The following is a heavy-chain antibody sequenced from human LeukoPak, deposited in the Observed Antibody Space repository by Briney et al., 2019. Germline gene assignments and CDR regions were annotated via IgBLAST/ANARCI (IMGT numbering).Heavy chain of an antibody. CDR3: ARASYTSSLHLGY. CDR2: INPSSGGT. J-gene: IGHJ4*02. Sequence: ASVKVSCKASGYTFTSHYINWVRQAPGQGLEWMGTINPSSGGTTYAQKFQGRVTMTRDTSTSTVYMEVSSLRSEDTAVYYCARASYTSSLHLGYWGQGTLVTVSS. V-gene: IGHV1-46*01. D-gene: IGHD6-6*01. CDR1: GYTFTSHY.